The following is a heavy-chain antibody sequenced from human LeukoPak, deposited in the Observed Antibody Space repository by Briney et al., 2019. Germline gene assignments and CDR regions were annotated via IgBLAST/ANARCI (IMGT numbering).Heavy chain of an antibody. V-gene: IGHV3-30*18. CDR1: GFTFSSYS. CDR2: ISYDGSNK. J-gene: IGHJ4*02. CDR3: ANAFMVRGVIITSDY. D-gene: IGHD3-10*01. Sequence: PGGSLRLSCTASGFTFSSYSMNWVRQAPGKGLEWVAVISYDGSNKYYADSVKGRFTISRDNSKNTLYLQMNSLRAEDTAVYYCANAFMVRGVIITSDYWGQGTLVTVSS.